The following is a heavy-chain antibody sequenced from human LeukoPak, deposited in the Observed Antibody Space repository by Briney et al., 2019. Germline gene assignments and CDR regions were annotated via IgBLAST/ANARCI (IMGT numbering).Heavy chain of an antibody. J-gene: IGHJ6*02. CDR1: GFTFSSYA. Sequence: GRSLRLSCAASGFTFSSYAMHWVRQAPGKGLEWVAVISYDGSNKYYADSVKGRFTISRDNSKNTLYLQMNSLRAEDTAVYYCARVQSGSYRPAYYGMDVWGQGTTVTVSS. D-gene: IGHD1-26*01. CDR3: ARVQSGSYRPAYYGMDV. V-gene: IGHV3-30-3*01. CDR2: ISYDGSNK.